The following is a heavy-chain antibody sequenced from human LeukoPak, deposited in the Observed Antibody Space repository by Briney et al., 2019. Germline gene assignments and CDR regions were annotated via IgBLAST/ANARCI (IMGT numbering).Heavy chain of an antibody. CDR1: GGSISSSSYY. V-gene: IGHV4-61*01. CDR2: IYYSGST. J-gene: IGHJ5*02. D-gene: IGHD3-10*01. Sequence: SETLSLTCTVSGGSISSSSYYWGWIRQPPGEGLEWIGYIYYSGSTNYNPSLRSRVTISVDTSKNQFSLKLSSVTAADTAVYYCARDQGDYYGSGSYNWFDPWGQGTLVTVSS. CDR3: ARDQGDYYGSGSYNWFDP.